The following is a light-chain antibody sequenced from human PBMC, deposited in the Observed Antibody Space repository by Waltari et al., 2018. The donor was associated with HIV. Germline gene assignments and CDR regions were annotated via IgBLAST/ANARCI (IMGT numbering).Light chain of an antibody. CDR3: QQRNSYLFT. J-gene: IGKJ5*01. Sequence: DIQLTQSPSFLSASVGDRVTITCRASQGISSSLNWYQQKPGKAPKLLIYAASTLQSGVPSRFSGSGSGTEFTLTISSLQPEDFATYYCQQRNSYLFTFGQGTRLEIK. CDR2: AAS. V-gene: IGKV1-9*01. CDR1: QGISSS.